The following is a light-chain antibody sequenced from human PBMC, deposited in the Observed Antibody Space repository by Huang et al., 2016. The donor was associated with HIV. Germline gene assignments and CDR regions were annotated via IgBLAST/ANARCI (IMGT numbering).Light chain of an antibody. CDR3: LQHKNFHAPT. J-gene: IGKJ1*01. V-gene: IGKV1-17*03. Sequence: DIQLTQSPSAMAASVGDRVIITCRATQDIYNYLAWFQQQPGKAPKRLIYGAASLQTGVPSRFSGRGSGTEFTLTINNLQPEDSATYFCLQHKNFHAPTFGQGTKVEIK. CDR1: QDIYNY. CDR2: GAA.